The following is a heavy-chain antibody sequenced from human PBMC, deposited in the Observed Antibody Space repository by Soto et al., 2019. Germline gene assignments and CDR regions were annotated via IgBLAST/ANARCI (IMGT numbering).Heavy chain of an antibody. Sequence: SETLSLTCAVYGGSFSGYYWSWIRQPPGKGLEWIGEINHSGSTNYNPSLKSRITITVDTSKNQFSLKLNSVTAADTAVYYCARGKATRDAFDIWGQGTMVTISS. CDR1: GGSFSGYY. V-gene: IGHV4-34*01. CDR3: ARGKATRDAFDI. J-gene: IGHJ3*02. CDR2: INHSGST.